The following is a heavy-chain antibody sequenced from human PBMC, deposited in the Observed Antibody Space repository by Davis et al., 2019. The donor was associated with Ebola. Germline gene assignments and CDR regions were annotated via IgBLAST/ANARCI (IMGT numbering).Heavy chain of an antibody. CDR3: AKVRNYDKLSGMDV. Sequence: GESLKISCAASGFTFSIYSMSWVRQAPGKGLEWVSAISGSGVFYTDSVKGRFTVYRDNAKNSLYLQMNSLRAEDTAVYYCAKVRNYDKLSGMDVWGKGTTVTVSS. CDR2: ISGSGV. V-gene: IGHV3-23*01. CDR1: GFTFSIYS. D-gene: IGHD3-22*01. J-gene: IGHJ6*04.